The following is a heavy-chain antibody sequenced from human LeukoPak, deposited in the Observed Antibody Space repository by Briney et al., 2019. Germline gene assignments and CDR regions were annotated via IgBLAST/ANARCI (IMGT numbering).Heavy chain of an antibody. CDR3: ARGFPPGSGSRGSHAFDV. D-gene: IGHD6-19*01. V-gene: IGHV4-34*01. J-gene: IGHJ3*01. Sequence: SETLSLTCAVSEMSFSAYYWNWIRQSPGKGLEWIGEINYGGSTKYTPSLEGRGTILIDTSKNQFSLKLSSVTAADTAVYYCARGFPPGSGSRGSHAFDVWGQGTMVTVSS. CDR2: INYGGST. CDR1: EMSFSAYY.